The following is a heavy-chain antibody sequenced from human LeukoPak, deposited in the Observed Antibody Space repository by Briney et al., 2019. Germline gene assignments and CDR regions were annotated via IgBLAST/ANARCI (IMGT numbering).Heavy chain of an antibody. J-gene: IGHJ4*02. Sequence: ASVKVACKASGDTVTDYYLNWVRQAPGQALEWMGWIRLKTGDTRYAQKFQGRVTMTRDTSINTAFMELSSLRSDDTALYYCARDSVRGDGPLMDYWGPGTLLTVSS. CDR1: GDTVTDYY. V-gene: IGHV1-2*02. CDR3: ARDSVRGDGPLMDY. CDR2: IRLKTGDT. D-gene: IGHD3-10*01.